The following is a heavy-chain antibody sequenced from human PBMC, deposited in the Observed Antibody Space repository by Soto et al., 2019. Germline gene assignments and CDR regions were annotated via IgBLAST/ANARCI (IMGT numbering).Heavy chain of an antibody. D-gene: IGHD3-16*02. CDR3: AKHASANYDYVWGTYRLTDY. CDR2: ISNNGGST. Sequence: EVQLLESGGGLVQPGGSLTLSCAASGFSFSSYTMGWVRQAPGKGLEWVSAISNNGGSTYYTDSVKGRFTVSRDNSKSTLYLQVNSLRAEDMAIYYCAKHASANYDYVWGTYRLTDYWGQGTLVTVSS. CDR1: GFSFSSYT. V-gene: IGHV3-23*01. J-gene: IGHJ4*02.